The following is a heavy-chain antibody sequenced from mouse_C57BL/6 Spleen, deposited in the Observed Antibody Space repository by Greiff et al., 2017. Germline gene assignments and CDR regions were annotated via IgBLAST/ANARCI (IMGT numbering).Heavy chain of an antibody. CDR1: GYTFTSYW. CDR2: IDPSDSYT. D-gene: IGHD2-2*01. V-gene: IGHV1-69*01. J-gene: IGHJ1*03. Sequence: VQLKQPGAELVMPGASVKLSCKASGYTFTSYWMPWVKQRPGQGLEWIGKIDPSDSYTNLHQKIKGKSTLTLDKSTSTAYMQLSSLTSEDAAVYYCARKGYDGYFDVWGTGTTVTVSS. CDR3: ARKGYDGYFDV.